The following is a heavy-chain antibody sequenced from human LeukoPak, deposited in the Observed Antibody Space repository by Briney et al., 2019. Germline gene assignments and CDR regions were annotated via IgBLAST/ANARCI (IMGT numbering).Heavy chain of an antibody. CDR1: GGSISSGSYY. V-gene: IGHV4-61*02. D-gene: IGHD3-22*01. Sequence: SQTLSLTCTVSGGSISSGSYYWSWIRQPAVKGLEWIGSIYYSGSTYYNPSLKSRVTISVDTSKNQFSLKLSSVTAADTAVYYCARDIIRRYDSRDRYFDYWGQGTLVTVSS. CDR3: ARDIIRRYDSRDRYFDY. J-gene: IGHJ4*02. CDR2: IYYSGST.